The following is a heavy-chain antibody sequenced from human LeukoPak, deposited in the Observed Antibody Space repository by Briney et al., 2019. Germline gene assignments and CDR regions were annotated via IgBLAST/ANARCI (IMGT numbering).Heavy chain of an antibody. D-gene: IGHD3-22*01. CDR3: AKAMSTDHYDSRGFYRVDFDS. V-gene: IGHV3-23*01. J-gene: IGHJ4*02. CDR1: AFTFSTYA. CDR2: LTNSGGSGALT. Sequence: QSGRSLRLSCAPSAFTFSTYAMSWVRQPPGEGLEWVSALTNSGGSGALTYYAAPVKGRFIISRDNSKSTLYLQLGSLRAEDTAVYYCAKAMSTDHYDSRGFYRVDFDSWGQGTLVTVSS.